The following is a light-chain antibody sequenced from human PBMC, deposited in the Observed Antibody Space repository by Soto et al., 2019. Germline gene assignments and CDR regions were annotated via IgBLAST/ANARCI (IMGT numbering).Light chain of an antibody. Sequence: EIVLTQSPATLSLSPGERAALSCRASQSVSSYLAWYQQKPGQAPRLLIYDAFKRATGIPARFSGSGSGTDFILIISSLEPEDFAVYYCQQRSNWPSTFGGGTKVEVK. J-gene: IGKJ4*01. CDR2: DAF. CDR1: QSVSSY. V-gene: IGKV3-11*01. CDR3: QQRSNWPST.